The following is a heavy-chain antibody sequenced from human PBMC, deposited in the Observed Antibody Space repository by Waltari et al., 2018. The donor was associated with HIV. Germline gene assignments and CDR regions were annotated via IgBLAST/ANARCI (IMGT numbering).Heavy chain of an antibody. D-gene: IGHD3-9*01. CDR2: INSDGRNR. Sequence: VQLVESGGGSIKTGGSLRLSCAGSGFSVRNHWMDWVRQGPGKGLVGVERINSDGRNRNYADAVKGRFVISRDNSRNTVYLQLNSVKVEDTAVYFCARASHYIEFSTFDGDYYFDLWGRGTRVAVSS. V-gene: IGHV3-74*01. CDR3: ARASHYIEFSTFDGDYYFDL. J-gene: IGHJ4*02. CDR1: GFSVRNHW.